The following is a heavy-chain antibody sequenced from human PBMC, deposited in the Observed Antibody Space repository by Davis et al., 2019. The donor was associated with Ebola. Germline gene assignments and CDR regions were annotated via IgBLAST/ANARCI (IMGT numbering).Heavy chain of an antibody. V-gene: IGHV3-21*01. CDR1: GFPFSSYS. CDR3: ARATDKEYQALYRCFDY. J-gene: IGHJ4*02. Sequence: GESLKPSCAASGFPFSSYSMNWVRQAPGKGLEWVSSISSSSSYRYHADSVKGRFTISRDNDKNSLYLQMNRLGAEDTAVYYCARATDKEYQALYRCFDYWGQGTLVTVSS. D-gene: IGHD2-2*02. CDR2: ISSSSSYR.